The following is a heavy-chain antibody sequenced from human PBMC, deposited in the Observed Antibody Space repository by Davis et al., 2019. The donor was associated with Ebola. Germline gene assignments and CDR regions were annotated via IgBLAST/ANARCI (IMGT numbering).Heavy chain of an antibody. V-gene: IGHV5-51*01. D-gene: IGHD3-10*01. CDR3: ARGRGSGSYYPYGMDV. Sequence: GESLKISCKGSGYSFTSYWIGWVRQMPGKGLEWMGIIYPGDSDTSYSPSFQGQVTISADKSISTAYLQWRSLKASDTAMYYCARGRGSGSYYPYGMDVWGKGTTVTVSS. CDR2: IYPGDSDT. J-gene: IGHJ6*04. CDR1: GYSFTSYW.